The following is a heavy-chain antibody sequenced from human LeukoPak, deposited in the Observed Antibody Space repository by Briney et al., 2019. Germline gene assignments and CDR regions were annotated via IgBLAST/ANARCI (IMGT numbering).Heavy chain of an antibody. CDR1: GFPFSTYA. V-gene: IGHV3-33*08. D-gene: IGHD5-18*01. CDR2: IWYDGSNK. CDR3: ARDENGYSYGEIGWFDP. Sequence: PGRSLRLSCAASGFPFSTYAMHWVRQAPGKGLEWVAVIWYDGSNKYYADSVKGRFTISRDNSKNTLYLQMNSLRAEDTAVYYCARDENGYSYGEIGWFDPWGQGTLVTVSS. J-gene: IGHJ5*02.